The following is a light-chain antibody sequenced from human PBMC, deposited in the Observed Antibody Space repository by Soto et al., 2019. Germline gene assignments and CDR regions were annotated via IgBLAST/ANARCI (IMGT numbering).Light chain of an antibody. CDR1: QTISSW. Sequence: DVEMTQSPSTLSASVGDRVTITCRASQTISSWLAWYQQIPGQPPKLLISDASDLDSGVPPRFSGSGSETEFTLTISSLQPADFATYYCQQYNNYPWTFGQGTKVDIK. CDR3: QQYNNYPWT. V-gene: IGKV1-5*01. CDR2: DAS. J-gene: IGKJ1*01.